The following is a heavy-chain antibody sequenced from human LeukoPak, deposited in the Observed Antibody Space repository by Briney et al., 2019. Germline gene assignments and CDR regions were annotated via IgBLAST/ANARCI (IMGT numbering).Heavy chain of an antibody. Sequence: PSETPSLTCSVSGDSISSSYWTWIRQPPGRGLEWIGHFYYSGSTNYNPSLKSRVTISADTSKNQFSLKLSSVTAADTAVYYCVNRDGVSWGQGTLVTVSS. D-gene: IGHD1-14*01. CDR3: VNRDGVS. CDR1: GDSISSSY. J-gene: IGHJ5*02. CDR2: FYYSGST. V-gene: IGHV4-59*03.